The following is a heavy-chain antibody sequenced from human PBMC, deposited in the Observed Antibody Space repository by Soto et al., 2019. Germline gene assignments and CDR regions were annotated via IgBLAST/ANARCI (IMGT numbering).Heavy chain of an antibody. Sequence: EAQLVESGGGLVQPGGSLRLSCEASGFTFGSYWMTWVRQAPGKGLEWVANIKRDGSEKSYLDSVRGRFTISRDNVGNSLSLQMNGLRVEDTALYYFARDVSPGTSSLYLDAFDIWGQGTMVTVSS. V-gene: IGHV3-7*05. J-gene: IGHJ3*02. CDR2: IKRDGSEK. CDR1: GFTFGSYW. CDR3: ARDVSPGTSSLYLDAFDI. D-gene: IGHD2-8*01.